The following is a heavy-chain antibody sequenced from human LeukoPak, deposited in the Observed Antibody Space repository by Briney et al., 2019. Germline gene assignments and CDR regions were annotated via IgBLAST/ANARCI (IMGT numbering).Heavy chain of an antibody. CDR2: ISSSSRYI. Sequence: GGSLRLSCAASGFTFNNYDMNWVRQAPGKGLEWVSSISSSSRYIYYADSVKGRFAISRDNAKNSLYLQMNSLRAEDTAVYYCAKYGSGDAFDIWGQGTMVTVSS. CDR1: GFTFNNYD. J-gene: IGHJ3*02. D-gene: IGHD3-10*01. CDR3: AKYGSGDAFDI. V-gene: IGHV3-21*01.